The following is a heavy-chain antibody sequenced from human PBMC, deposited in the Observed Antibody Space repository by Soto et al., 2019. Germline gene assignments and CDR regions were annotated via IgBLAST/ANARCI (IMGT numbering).Heavy chain of an antibody. CDR1: GGSISSSSYY. V-gene: IGHV4-39*01. CDR2: IYYSGST. D-gene: IGHD1-26*01. J-gene: IGHJ3*02. CDR3: ARIGGSYPWGGAFDI. Sequence: QLQLQESGPGLVKPSETLSLTCTVSGGSISSSSYYWGWIRQPPGKGLEWIGSIYYSGSTYYNPSLKSRVTISVDTSKNQFSLKLSSVTAADTAVYYCARIGGSYPWGGAFDIWGQGTMVTVSS.